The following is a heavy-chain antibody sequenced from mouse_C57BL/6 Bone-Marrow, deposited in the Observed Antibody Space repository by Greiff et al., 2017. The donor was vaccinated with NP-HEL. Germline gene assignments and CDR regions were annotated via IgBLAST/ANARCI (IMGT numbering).Heavy chain of an antibody. Sequence: VQLQQSGAELVRPGASVKLSCKASGFNIKDDYMHWVKQRPEQGLEWIGWIDPENGDTEYASKFQGKATITADTSSNTAYLQLSRLTSEDTAVYYCTIYGNYVSPFAYWGQGTLVTVSA. V-gene: IGHV14-4*01. CDR2: IDPENGDT. D-gene: IGHD2-1*01. CDR1: GFNIKDDY. CDR3: TIYGNYVSPFAY. J-gene: IGHJ3*01.